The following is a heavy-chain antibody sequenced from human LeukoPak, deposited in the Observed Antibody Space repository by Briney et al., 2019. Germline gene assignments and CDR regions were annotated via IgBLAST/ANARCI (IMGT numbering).Heavy chain of an antibody. CDR3: ARRERYLLHIDY. CDR2: INSDGGTT. V-gene: IGHV3-74*01. D-gene: IGHD2-15*01. CDR1: GFTFRSSW. Sequence: GGSLRLSCAASGFTFRSSWIHWVRQVPGKGLVWVSRINSDGGTTNYADSVKGRFTISRDNAKNTLYLQMNSLRAEDTAVYYCARRERYLLHIDYWGQGTLVTVSS. J-gene: IGHJ4*02.